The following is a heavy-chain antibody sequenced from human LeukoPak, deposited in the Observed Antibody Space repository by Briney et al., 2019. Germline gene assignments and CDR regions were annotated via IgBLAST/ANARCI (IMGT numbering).Heavy chain of an antibody. J-gene: IGHJ4*02. CDR1: GYNSTIHW. CDR2: IYPDDSDT. V-gene: IGHV5-51*01. D-gene: IGHD3-10*01. Sequence: GESLKISFKPSGYNSTIHWSAWVRQMPGKGLELMGMIYPDDSDTRYSPSFQGQVTISADKCISTAYLQWVSLKASDTAIYYCGRSDGTWNYADYWGQGTPVTVSS. CDR3: GRSDGTWNYADY.